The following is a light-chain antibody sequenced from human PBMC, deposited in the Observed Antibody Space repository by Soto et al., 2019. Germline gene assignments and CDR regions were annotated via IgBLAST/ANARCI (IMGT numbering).Light chain of an antibody. J-gene: IGLJ1*01. V-gene: IGLV1-40*01. CDR3: QSYDSSLSGYV. CDR1: SSNIGAGYD. CDR2: GNS. Sequence: QSVLTQPPSVSGAPGQRVTISCTGSSSNIGAGYDVHWYQQLPGTAPKLLIYGNSNRPSGVPDRFSGSKSGTSASLAITGIQAEDEADYYCQSYDSSLSGYVFGPGTKVTV.